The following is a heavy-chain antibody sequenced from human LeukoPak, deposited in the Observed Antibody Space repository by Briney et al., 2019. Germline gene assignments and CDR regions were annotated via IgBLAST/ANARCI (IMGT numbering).Heavy chain of an antibody. J-gene: IGHJ4*02. D-gene: IGHD3-10*01. CDR3: ARGNYYGQDY. CDR2: INSDGSTT. Sequence: GGSLRLSCGASGFTFSSYWMHWVRQAPGKGLVWISRINSDGSTTSYADSVTGRFTISRDNAKNTLYLQMNSLRAEDTAVYYCARGNYYGQDYWGQGTLVTVSS. V-gene: IGHV3-74*01. CDR1: GFTFSSYW.